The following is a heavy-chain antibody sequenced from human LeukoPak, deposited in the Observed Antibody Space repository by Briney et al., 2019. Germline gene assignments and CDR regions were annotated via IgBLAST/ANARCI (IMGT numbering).Heavy chain of an antibody. CDR3: ARGGITMIVVVIAAFDI. D-gene: IGHD3-22*01. Sequence: GGSLRLSCAASGFTFSSYWMSWVRQAPGKGLEWVANIKQDGSEKYYVDSVKGRFTISRDNAKNSLYLQMNSLRAEDTAVYYCARGGITMIVVVIAAFDIWGQGTMVTVSS. CDR2: IKQDGSEK. J-gene: IGHJ3*02. V-gene: IGHV3-7*03. CDR1: GFTFSSYW.